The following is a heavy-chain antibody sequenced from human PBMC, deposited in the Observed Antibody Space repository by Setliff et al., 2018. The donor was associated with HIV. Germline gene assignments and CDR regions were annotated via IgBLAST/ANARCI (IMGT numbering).Heavy chain of an antibody. CDR3: ARDHPSDPGIAVADLRTGDAFDI. CDR2: IRYDGSNK. CDR1: GFTFSSYG. D-gene: IGHD6-19*01. Sequence: GGSLRLSCAASGFTFSSYGMHWVRQAPGKGLEWVAFIRYDGSNKYYADSVKGRFTISRDNSKNTLYLQMNSLRAEDTAVYYCARDHPSDPGIAVADLRTGDAFDIWGQGTMVTVSS. J-gene: IGHJ3*02. V-gene: IGHV3-30*02.